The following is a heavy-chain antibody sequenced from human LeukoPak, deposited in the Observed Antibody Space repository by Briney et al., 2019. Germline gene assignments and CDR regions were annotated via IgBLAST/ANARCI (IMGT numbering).Heavy chain of an antibody. J-gene: IGHJ4*02. CDR1: EFTLSGYW. CDR2: ISPDGSTT. CDR3: ARASANNYGLFDY. D-gene: IGHD5-18*01. V-gene: IGHV3-74*01. Sequence: PGGSLRLSCAASEFTLSGYWMHWVRDAPGKGLVWVSRISPDGSTTNYADSVRGRFTISRDNAKNTLYLQMSSLRADDTAVYYCARASANNYGLFDYWGQGTLVTVSS.